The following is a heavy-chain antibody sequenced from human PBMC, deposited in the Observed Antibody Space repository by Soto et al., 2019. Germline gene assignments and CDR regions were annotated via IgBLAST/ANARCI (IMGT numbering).Heavy chain of an antibody. CDR3: ARGSGIVVVPAAMPNDY. V-gene: IGHV3-30-3*01. J-gene: IGHJ4*02. D-gene: IGHD2-2*01. CDR1: GFTFSSYA. Sequence: QVQLVESGGGVVQPGRSLRLSCAASGFTFSSYAMHWVRQAPGKGLEWVAVISYDGSNKYYADSVKGRFTISRDNSKNTLYLQMNILRAEDTSVYYCARGSGIVVVPAAMPNDYWGQGTLVTVSS. CDR2: ISYDGSNK.